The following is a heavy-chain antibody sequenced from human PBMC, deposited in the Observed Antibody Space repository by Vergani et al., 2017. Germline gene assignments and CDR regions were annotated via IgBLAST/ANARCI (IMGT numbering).Heavy chain of an antibody. V-gene: IGHV4-38-2*01. D-gene: IGHD3-9*01. CDR2: IYRTGRT. CDR3: ARRSGIVYDIFGGTQYFFDF. J-gene: IGHJ4*02. Sequence: QVQLQESGPGLVKPSETLSLTCAVSGFSIDNGYYWDWIRQPPGKGLEWIGSIYRTGRTHFNPSLKSRVTISVDTSNNHFSLRLYSLTAADTAVYYCARRSGIVYDIFGGTQYFFDFWCQGTLVTVSS. CDR1: GFSIDNGYY.